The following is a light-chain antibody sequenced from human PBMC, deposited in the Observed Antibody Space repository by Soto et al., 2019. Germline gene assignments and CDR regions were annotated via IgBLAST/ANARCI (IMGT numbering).Light chain of an antibody. CDR3: AAWDDNLNGQV. CDR1: SSDVGGYNY. Sequence: QSALTQPRSVSGSPGQSVTISCTGTSSDVGGYNYASWYQQHPGKAPKLMIYDVSRRPSGVPDRFSGSKSGTSASLAISGLQSEDEADYYCAAWDDNLNGQVFGGGTKLTVL. J-gene: IGLJ3*02. CDR2: DVS. V-gene: IGLV2-11*01.